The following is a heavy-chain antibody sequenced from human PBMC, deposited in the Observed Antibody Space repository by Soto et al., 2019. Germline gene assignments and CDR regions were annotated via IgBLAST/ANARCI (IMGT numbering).Heavy chain of an antibody. D-gene: IGHD6-19*01. CDR3: AGGIAVAGKIDY. V-gene: IGHV4-59*01. CDR1: GGSISSYY. CDR2: IYYSGST. J-gene: IGHJ4*02. Sequence: PSETLSLTCTVSGGSISSYYWSWIRQPPGKGLEWIGYIYYSGSTNYNPSLKSRVTISVDTSKNQFSLKLSSVTAADTAVYYCAGGIAVAGKIDYWGQGTLVTVSS.